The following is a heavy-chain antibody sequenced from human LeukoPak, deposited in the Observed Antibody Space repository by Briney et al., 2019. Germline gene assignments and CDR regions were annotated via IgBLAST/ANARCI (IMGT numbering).Heavy chain of an antibody. Sequence: GGSLRLSCAASGFTFSTYGMHWVRQAPGKGLEWVAVIWYDGSNKYYADSVEGRFTISRDNSKNTVYLQMNSLRAEDTAVYYCARRGGAHNWLDPWAREPWSPSPQ. J-gene: IGHJ5*02. CDR3: ARRGGAHNWLDP. CDR2: IWYDGSNK. V-gene: IGHV3-33*01. D-gene: IGHD3-16*01. CDR1: GFTFSTYG.